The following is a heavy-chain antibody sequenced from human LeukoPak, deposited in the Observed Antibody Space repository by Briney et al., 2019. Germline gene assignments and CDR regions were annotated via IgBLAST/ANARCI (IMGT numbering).Heavy chain of an antibody. Sequence: SETLSLTCTVSGGSISSYYWSWIRQPPGKGLEWTGYIYYSGSTNYNPSLKSRVTISVDTSKNQFSLKLSSVTAADTAVYYCARASSSWYWFDPWGQGTLVTVSS. J-gene: IGHJ5*02. CDR1: GGSISSYY. D-gene: IGHD6-13*01. CDR2: IYYSGST. V-gene: IGHV4-59*01. CDR3: ARASSSWYWFDP.